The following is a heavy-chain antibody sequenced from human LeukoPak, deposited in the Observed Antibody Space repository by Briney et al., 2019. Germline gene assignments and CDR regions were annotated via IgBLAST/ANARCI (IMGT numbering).Heavy chain of an antibody. CDR3: GAKEQQLAYYFDY. Sequence: RASVKVSCKASGGTFSSYAISWVRQAPGQGLEWMGRIIPILGIANYAQKLQGRVTMTTDTSTSTAYMELRSLRSDDTAVYYCGAKEQQLAYYFDYWGQGTLVTVSS. CDR1: GGTFSSYA. CDR2: IIPILGIA. D-gene: IGHD6-13*01. V-gene: IGHV1-69*04. J-gene: IGHJ4*02.